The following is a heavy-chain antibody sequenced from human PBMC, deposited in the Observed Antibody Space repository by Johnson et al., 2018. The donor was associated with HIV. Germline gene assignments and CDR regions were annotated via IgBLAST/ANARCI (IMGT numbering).Heavy chain of an antibody. CDR1: GFTFSSYG. CDR2: ISYDGNNK. D-gene: IGHD2-15*01. Sequence: QMQLVESGGGVVQPGGSLRLSCAASGFTFSSYGMHWVRQAPGKGLEWVAVISYDGNNKYYADSVKGRFTISRDNSTNTLYLQLSSLRAEDTAVYYCARYFGGGSCYSVWQKNYAFDIWGQGTMVTVSS. CDR3: ARYFGGGSCYSVWQKNYAFDI. J-gene: IGHJ3*02. V-gene: IGHV3-30*19.